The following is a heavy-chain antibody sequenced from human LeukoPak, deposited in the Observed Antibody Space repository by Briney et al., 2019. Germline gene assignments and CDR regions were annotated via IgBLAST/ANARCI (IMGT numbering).Heavy chain of an antibody. Sequence: KPSETLSLTCSVSSDSITSSSYLWDWVRQPPGKGLEWIGDIYSNGHISYNPSLKSRADISVDTSKNQFSLNLSSVTAADTAVYYCARRHYGSGNIDSWGQGTLVTVSS. J-gene: IGHJ4*02. V-gene: IGHV4-39*01. CDR2: IYSNGHI. CDR3: ARRHYGSGNIDS. D-gene: IGHD3-10*01. CDR1: SDSITSSSYL.